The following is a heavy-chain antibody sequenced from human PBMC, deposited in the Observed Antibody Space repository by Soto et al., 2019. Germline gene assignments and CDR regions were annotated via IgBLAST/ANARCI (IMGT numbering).Heavy chain of an antibody. CDR3: AKGVYYDFWSGNFGFDY. Sequence: EVQLLESGGGLVQPGGSLRLSCAASGFTFSSYAMSWVRQAPGKGLEWGSAISGSGGSTYYADSVKGRFTISRDNSKNTLYLQMNSLRAEDTAVYYCAKGVYYDFWSGNFGFDYWGQGTLVTVSS. CDR1: GFTFSSYA. V-gene: IGHV3-23*01. J-gene: IGHJ4*02. CDR2: ISGSGGST. D-gene: IGHD3-3*01.